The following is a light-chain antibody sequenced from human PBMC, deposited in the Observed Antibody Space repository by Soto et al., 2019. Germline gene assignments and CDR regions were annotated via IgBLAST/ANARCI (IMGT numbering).Light chain of an antibody. V-gene: IGLV2-8*01. CDR2: EVS. CDR3: SSHGGSNNFYV. J-gene: IGLJ1*01. CDR1: SSDVGAYNY. Sequence: QSALTQPPSASGSPGQSVTISCTGTSSDVGAYNYVSWYQQNPGKAPKLIIHEVSKRPSGVPDRFSASKSGNTASLTVSGLQAEDEADYYCSSHGGSNNFYVFGTGTKVTVL.